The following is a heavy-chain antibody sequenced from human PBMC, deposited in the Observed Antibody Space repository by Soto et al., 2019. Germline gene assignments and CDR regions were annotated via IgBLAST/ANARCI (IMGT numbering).Heavy chain of an antibody. CDR3: ARGPPFDPITMVRGDFDY. V-gene: IGHV1-8*01. CDR2: MNPNSGNT. J-gene: IGHJ4*02. Sequence: QVQLVQSGAEVKKPGASVKVSCEASGYTFTSYDINWVRQATGQGLEWMGWMNPNSGNTGYAQKFQGRVTMTRNTSISTAYMELSSLRSEDTAVYYCARGPPFDPITMVRGDFDYWGQGTLVTVSS. D-gene: IGHD3-10*01. CDR1: GYTFTSYD.